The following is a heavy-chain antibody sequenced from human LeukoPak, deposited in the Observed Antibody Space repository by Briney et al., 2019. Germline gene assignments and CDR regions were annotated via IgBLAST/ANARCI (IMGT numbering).Heavy chain of an antibody. CDR3: ARATYYYDSSGYSHFDY. J-gene: IGHJ4*02. V-gene: IGHV4-59*01. D-gene: IGHD3-22*01. Sequence: PSETLSLTCTVSGGSISSYYWSWIRQPPGKGLEWIGYIYCSGSTNYNPSLKSRATISVDTSKNQFSLKLSSVTAADTAVYYCARATYYYDSSGYSHFDYWGQGTLVTVSS. CDR1: GGSISSYY. CDR2: IYCSGST.